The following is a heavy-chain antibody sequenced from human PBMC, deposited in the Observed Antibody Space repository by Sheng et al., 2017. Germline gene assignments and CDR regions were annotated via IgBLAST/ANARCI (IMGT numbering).Heavy chain of an antibody. V-gene: IGHV3-53*01. CDR2: IYTGGNA. CDR3: ARDRGSEAGFDY. Sequence: EVQLVESGGGLIQPGGSLRLSCVASGLTVSSNHMSWVRQAPGKGLECVSLIYTGGNAYYIDSVRGRFTISRDTSKNTVHLQMNSLRPEDTAVYYCARDRGSEAGFDYWGQGTLGHRLV. D-gene: IGHD5-12*01. J-gene: IGHJ4*02. CDR1: GLTVSSNH.